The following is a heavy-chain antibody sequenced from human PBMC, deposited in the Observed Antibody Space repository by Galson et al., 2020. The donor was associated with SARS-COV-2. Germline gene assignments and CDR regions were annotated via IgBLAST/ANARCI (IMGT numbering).Heavy chain of an antibody. CDR1: GYRFTTYR. CDR2: ISTYNGDT. D-gene: IGHD2-2*01. Sequence: ASVKVSCKASGYRFTTYRINWVRQAPGQGLEWMGWISTYNGDTNYAQKLQGRLTMTTDKTTSTAYMELRGLRSDDTAMYYCAREYGTNFFDPWGQGTLVTVSS. V-gene: IGHV1-18*01. J-gene: IGHJ5*02. CDR3: AREYGTNFFDP.